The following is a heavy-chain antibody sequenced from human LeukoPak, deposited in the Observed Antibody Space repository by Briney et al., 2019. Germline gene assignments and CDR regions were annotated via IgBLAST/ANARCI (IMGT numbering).Heavy chain of an antibody. CDR3: AAVEYSSSSGFDY. CDR1: GFTFSSYS. Sequence: GGSLRLSCAASGFTFSSYSMNWVRQAPGKGLEWVSSISSSSSYIYYADSVKGRFTISRDNAKNSLYLQMNSLRAEDTAVYYCAAVEYSSSSGFDYWGEGTLVTVSS. D-gene: IGHD6-6*01. V-gene: IGHV3-21*01. CDR2: ISSSSSYI. J-gene: IGHJ4*02.